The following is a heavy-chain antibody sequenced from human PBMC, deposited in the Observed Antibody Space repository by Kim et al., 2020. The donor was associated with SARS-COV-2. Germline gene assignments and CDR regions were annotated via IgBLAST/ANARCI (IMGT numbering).Heavy chain of an antibody. D-gene: IGHD6-13*01. CDR2: IYYSGST. CDR3: AREGDFQYSSSWPHQRWFDP. V-gene: IGHV4-39*07. Sequence: SETLSLTCTVSGGSISSSSYYWGWIRQPPGKGLEWIGSIYYSGSTYYNPSLKSRVTISVDTSKNQFSLKLSSVTAADTAVYYCAREGDFQYSSSWPHQRWFDPWGQGTLVTVSS. J-gene: IGHJ5*02. CDR1: GGSISSSSYY.